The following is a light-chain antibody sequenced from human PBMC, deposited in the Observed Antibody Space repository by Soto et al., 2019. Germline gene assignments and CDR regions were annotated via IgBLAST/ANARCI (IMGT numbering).Light chain of an antibody. CDR3: CSYAGSNNFVV. Sequence: QSALTQPPSASGSPGQSVTFSCTGTSSDVGGYNYVSWYQQHPGKAPKLMIYEVSKRPSGVPDRFSGSKSGNTASLTVSGRQAEDEADYYCCSYAGSNNFVVFGGGTKGTVL. CDR2: EVS. J-gene: IGLJ2*01. CDR1: SSDVGGYNY. V-gene: IGLV2-8*01.